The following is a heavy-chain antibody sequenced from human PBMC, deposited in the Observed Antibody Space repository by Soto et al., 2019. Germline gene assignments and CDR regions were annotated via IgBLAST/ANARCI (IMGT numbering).Heavy chain of an antibody. Sequence: QPGGSLRLSCAASGFSFSSSWMNWVRQAPGKGLEWVADIKEDGSEKYYVDSLKGRFTISRDNAKNSLYLQMNSLRAEDTAVYYCAREDYYDRRFDSWGQGTLVTVSS. J-gene: IGHJ4*02. CDR3: AREDYYDRRFDS. D-gene: IGHD3-22*01. CDR1: GFSFSSSW. V-gene: IGHV3-7*03. CDR2: IKEDGSEK.